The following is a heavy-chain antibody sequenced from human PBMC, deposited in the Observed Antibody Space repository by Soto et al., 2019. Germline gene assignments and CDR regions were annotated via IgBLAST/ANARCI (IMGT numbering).Heavy chain of an antibody. Sequence: GGSLRLSCAASGFTFSSYAMSWVRQAPGKGLEWVSAISGSGGSTYYADSVKGRFTISRDNSKNTLYLQMNSLRAEDTAVYYCAKGTTFGGVIAYYYYGMDVWGQGTTVTVS. D-gene: IGHD3-16*02. V-gene: IGHV3-23*01. CDR3: AKGTTFGGVIAYYYYGMDV. CDR2: ISGSGGST. CDR1: GFTFSSYA. J-gene: IGHJ6*02.